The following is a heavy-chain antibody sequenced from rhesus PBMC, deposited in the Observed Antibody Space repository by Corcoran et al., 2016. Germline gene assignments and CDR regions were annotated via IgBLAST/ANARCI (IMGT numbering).Heavy chain of an antibody. V-gene: IGHV4S7*01. CDR3: ARALSNWYFDI. Sequence: QVQLQESGPGLVKPSETLSLTCAVSGGSISGGYYWGWIRQHPGKGLEWIGNIDGNSASTNNNPSLRSRVTISKDTSKTQFSLKLSSVTAADTAVYYCARALSNWYFDIWGPGTPITISS. CDR1: GGSISGGYY. J-gene: IGHJ2*01. CDR2: IDGNSAST.